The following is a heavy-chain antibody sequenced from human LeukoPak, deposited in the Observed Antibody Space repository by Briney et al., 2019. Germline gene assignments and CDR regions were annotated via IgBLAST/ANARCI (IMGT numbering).Heavy chain of an antibody. V-gene: IGHV3-7*01. D-gene: IGHD1-26*01. CDR3: ARVGPYSGSYFDY. Sequence: GGSLRLSCGASGFTFDDYWMSWVRQAPGQGLEWVANINQDGSEKYYLDSAKGRFTISRDNARNSLYLQMNSLRAEDTAVYYCARVGPYSGSYFDYWGQGTLVTVSS. CDR1: GFTFDDYW. J-gene: IGHJ4*02. CDR2: INQDGSEK.